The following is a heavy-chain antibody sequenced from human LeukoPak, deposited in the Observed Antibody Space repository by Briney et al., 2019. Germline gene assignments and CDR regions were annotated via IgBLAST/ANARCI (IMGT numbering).Heavy chain of an antibody. CDR1: GYTLTELS. D-gene: IGHD1-26*01. V-gene: IGHV1-24*01. Sequence: ASVKVSCKVSGYTLTELSMHWVRQAPGKGLVWMGGFDPEDGETIYAQKFQGRVTMTEDTSTDTAYMELSSLRSEDTAVYYCATGTSKWELLPFDYWGQGTLVTVSS. CDR3: ATGTSKWELLPFDY. CDR2: FDPEDGET. J-gene: IGHJ4*02.